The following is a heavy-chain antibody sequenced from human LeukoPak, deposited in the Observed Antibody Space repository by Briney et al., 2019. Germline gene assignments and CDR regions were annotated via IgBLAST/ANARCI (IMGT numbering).Heavy chain of an antibody. V-gene: IGHV1-8*01. CDR1: GYTFTRYD. D-gene: IGHD4-17*01. CDR2: MNPNSGNT. Sequence: ASVKVSCKASGYTFTRYDINWVRQATGQGLEWMGWMNPNSGNTGYAQKFQGRVTMTRNTSISTAYMELSSLRSEDTAVYYCARQIYGDPGSVDYWGQGTLVTVSS. J-gene: IGHJ4*02. CDR3: ARQIYGDPGSVDY.